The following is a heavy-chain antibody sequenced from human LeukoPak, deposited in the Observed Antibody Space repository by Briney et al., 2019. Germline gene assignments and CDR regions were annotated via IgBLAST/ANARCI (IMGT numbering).Heavy chain of an antibody. Sequence: ASVKVSCKASGYTFTSYYIHWVRQAPGQGLEWMGIINPSGGSSSYAQKFQGRVTMTRDTSTNTVYMELSSLRSEDTAVYYCARDLMGAFDYWGQGTLVTVSS. D-gene: IGHD1-26*01. CDR3: ARDLMGAFDY. V-gene: IGHV1-46*01. J-gene: IGHJ4*02. CDR1: GYTFTSYY. CDR2: INPSGGSS.